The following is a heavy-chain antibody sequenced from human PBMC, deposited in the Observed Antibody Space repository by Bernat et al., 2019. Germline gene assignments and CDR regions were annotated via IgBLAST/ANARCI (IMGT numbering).Heavy chain of an antibody. J-gene: IGHJ4*02. CDR1: GGSFSGYY. CDR3: ARGSMSPIFDY. CDR2: INHSGST. V-gene: IGHV4-34*01. Sequence: QVQLQQWGAGLLKPSETLSLTCAVYGGSFSGYYWSWIRQPPGKGLEWIGEINHSGSTNYNPSLKSRVTISVDTSKNQFSLKLSSVTAADTAVYYCARGSMSPIFDYWGQGTLVTVSS. D-gene: IGHD2-21*01.